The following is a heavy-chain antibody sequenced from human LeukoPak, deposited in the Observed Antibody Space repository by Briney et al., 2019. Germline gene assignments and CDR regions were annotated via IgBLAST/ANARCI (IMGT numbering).Heavy chain of an antibody. CDR3: ARLGDIVVVPAALHGQTYYMDA. CDR1: GGSFSGYY. CDR2: INHSGST. D-gene: IGHD2-2*01. V-gene: IGHV4-34*01. Sequence: SETLSLTCAVYGGSFSGYYWSWIRQPPGKGLEWIGEINHSGSTNYNPSLKGRVTISVDTSKNQFSLKLSSVTAADTAVYYCARLGDIVVVPAALHGQTYYMDAWGKGTTVTVSS. J-gene: IGHJ6*03.